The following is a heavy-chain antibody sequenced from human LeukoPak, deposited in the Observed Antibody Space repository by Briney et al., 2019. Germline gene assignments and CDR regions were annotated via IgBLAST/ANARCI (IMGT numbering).Heavy chain of an antibody. J-gene: IGHJ6*03. V-gene: IGHV4-61*01. CDR1: GGSVSSGSYY. CDR2: IYYTGST. CDR3: ARVYSSNWPRPYYYFYSMDV. D-gene: IGHD6-13*01. Sequence: SETLSLTCTVSGGSVSSGSYYWGWIRQPPGKGLEWIGYIYYTGSTNYNPSLKSRVTISVYTSYNQFSLKLRSVTAADTAVYYCARVYSSNWPRPYYYFYSMDVWGKGTTVTVSS.